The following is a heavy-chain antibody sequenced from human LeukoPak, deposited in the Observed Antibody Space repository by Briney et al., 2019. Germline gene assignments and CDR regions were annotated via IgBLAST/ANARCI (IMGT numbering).Heavy chain of an antibody. Sequence: GGSLRLSCAASGFTFNNYAMSWVRQAPGKGLEGVSAMSGSGGMTYTADSVKGRFTISRDNSKNTLDLQMNRLRADDTAVYYCAKGPFFYYDASGYNYYDLWGQGTLVTVSS. J-gene: IGHJ4*02. CDR1: GFTFNNYA. CDR3: AKGPFFYYDASGYNYYDL. V-gene: IGHV3-23*01. CDR2: MSGSGGMT. D-gene: IGHD3-22*01.